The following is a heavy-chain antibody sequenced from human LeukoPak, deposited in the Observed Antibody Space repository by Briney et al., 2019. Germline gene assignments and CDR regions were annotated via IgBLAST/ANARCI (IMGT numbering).Heavy chain of an antibody. CDR2: INHSGST. V-gene: IGHV4-34*01. Sequence: SETLSLTCAVYGESFSGYYWSWIRQPPGKGLEWIGEINHSGSTNYNPSLKSRVTISVDTSKNQFSLKLSSVTAADTAVYYCARGVVTRLVPAAREGGWFDPWGQGTLVTVSS. J-gene: IGHJ5*02. D-gene: IGHD2-2*01. CDR3: ARGVVTRLVPAAREGGWFDP. CDR1: GESFSGYY.